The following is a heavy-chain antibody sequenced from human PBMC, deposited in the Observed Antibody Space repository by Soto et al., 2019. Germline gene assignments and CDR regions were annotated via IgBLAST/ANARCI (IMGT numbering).Heavy chain of an antibody. CDR3: AKDKGHYYDSSGYSPFVWFDP. D-gene: IGHD3-22*01. Sequence: HPGGSLRLSCAASGFTFSSYAMSWVRQAPGKGLEWVSAISGSGGSAYYADSVKGRLTISRDNSKNTLYLQMNSLRAEDTAVYYCAKDKGHYYDSSGYSPFVWFDPWGQGXLVTVSS. V-gene: IGHV3-23*01. J-gene: IGHJ5*02. CDR1: GFTFSSYA. CDR2: ISGSGGSA.